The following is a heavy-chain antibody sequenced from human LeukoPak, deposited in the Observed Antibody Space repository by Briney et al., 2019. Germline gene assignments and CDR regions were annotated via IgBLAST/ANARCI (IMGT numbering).Heavy chain of an antibody. CDR3: AIISGYYDSSGYYAMYCNY. CDR2: INHSGST. Sequence: SETLSLTCAVYGGSLSGYYWSWIRQPPGKGLEWIGEINHSGSTNYNPSLKSRVTISVDTSKNQFSLKLSSVTAADTAVYYCAIISGYYDSSGYYAMYCNYWGRGTLVSVSS. CDR1: GGSLSGYY. V-gene: IGHV4-34*01. J-gene: IGHJ4*02. D-gene: IGHD3-22*01.